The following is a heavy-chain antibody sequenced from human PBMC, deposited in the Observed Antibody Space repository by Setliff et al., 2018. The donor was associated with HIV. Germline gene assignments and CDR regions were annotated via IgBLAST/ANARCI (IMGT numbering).Heavy chain of an antibody. Sequence: PSETLSLTCTVSGGSITRSSYYWAWIRQPPGKGLEWIGNIFYSGHTFYNPSLRSRVTISVDTSKNQFSLKLNSVTAADTAVYYCARGVAAAGLWGQGTLVTVSS. D-gene: IGHD6-13*01. V-gene: IGHV4-39*07. CDR2: IFYSGHT. CDR1: GGSITRSSYY. CDR3: ARGVAAAGL. J-gene: IGHJ4*02.